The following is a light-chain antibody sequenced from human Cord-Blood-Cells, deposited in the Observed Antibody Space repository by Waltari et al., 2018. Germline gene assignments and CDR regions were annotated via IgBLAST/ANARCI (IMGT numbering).Light chain of an antibody. CDR1: SSDVGGYNY. Sequence: QSALTQPASVSGSPGQSITISCTGTSSDVGGYNYVSWYQQHPGKAPKLMIYDVSNRPSGVFNPSSGSNSGNPASLSISVLQADAEAHYYRSSYTSSSTWVFGGGTKLTV. CDR2: DVS. J-gene: IGLJ3*02. V-gene: IGLV2-14*03. CDR3: SSYTSSSTWV.